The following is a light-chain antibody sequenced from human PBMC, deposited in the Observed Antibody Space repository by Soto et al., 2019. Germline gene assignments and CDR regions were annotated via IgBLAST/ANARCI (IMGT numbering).Light chain of an antibody. CDR2: AAS. CDR1: QSISSY. J-gene: IGKJ1*01. CDR3: QQSYRTPGT. V-gene: IGKV1-39*01. Sequence: DIQMTQSPSSLSASVGDRVTITCRASQSISSYLNWYQQKPGKAPKLLIYAASSLQSGVPSRFSGSGSGTDFTLTIISLQPEDFATYYCQQSYRTPGTFGQGTKVEIK.